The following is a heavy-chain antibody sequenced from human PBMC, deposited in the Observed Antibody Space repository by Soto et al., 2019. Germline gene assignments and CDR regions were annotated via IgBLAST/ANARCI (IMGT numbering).Heavy chain of an antibody. CDR3: ARDCGGDCYSTLWNAFDI. D-gene: IGHD2-21*02. V-gene: IGHV4-31*03. CDR1: GGSISSGGYY. J-gene: IGHJ3*02. CDR2: IYYSGST. Sequence: PSETLSLTCTVSGGSISSGGYYWSWIRQHPGKGLEWIGYIYYSGSTYYNPSLKSRVTISVDTSKNQFSLKLSSVTAADTAVYYCARDCGGDCYSTLWNAFDISGQGTMVTVSS.